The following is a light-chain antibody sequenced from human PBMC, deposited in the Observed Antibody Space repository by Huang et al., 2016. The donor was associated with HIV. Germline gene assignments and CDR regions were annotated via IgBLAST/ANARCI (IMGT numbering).Light chain of an antibody. CDR1: QSVSTN. CDR2: GTS. V-gene: IGKV3-15*01. J-gene: IGKJ4*01. CDR3: QQYNNWPPLT. Sequence: EIVMTQSPATLSVSPGESATLSCRASQSVSTNLAWYQQKAGQAPRLLMYGTSTRATGVPARFSGSGSGTEFTLTISSLQSEDFAVYYCQQYNNWPPLTFGGGTRVEIK.